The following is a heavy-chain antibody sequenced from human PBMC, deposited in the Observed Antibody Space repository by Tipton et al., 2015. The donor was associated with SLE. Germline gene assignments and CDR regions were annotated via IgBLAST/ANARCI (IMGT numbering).Heavy chain of an antibody. CDR1: GGSVNDYY. D-gene: IGHD3-3*01. V-gene: IGHV4-59*02. Sequence: LRLSCTVSGGSVNDYYWSWIRLPPGKGLEWIGYPYYSGNTNYNPSLKSRVTVSIDTSKNQFSLNLSSVTAADTAVYYCARDLSGGHYDLWGRGTLVTVSS. J-gene: IGHJ2*01. CDR2: PYYSGNT. CDR3: ARDLSGGHYDL.